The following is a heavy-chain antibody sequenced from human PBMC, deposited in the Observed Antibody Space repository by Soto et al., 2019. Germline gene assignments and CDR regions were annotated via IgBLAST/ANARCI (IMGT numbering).Heavy chain of an antibody. Sequence: LSCAASRCTVSSYAITLTRQAPGKGLEWVSAISGSGGSTYYADSVKGRFTISRDNSKNTLYLQMNSLRAEDTAVYFCAKPGYSSGWSVFAYWGHGTLVTVSS. CDR2: ISGSGGST. CDR1: RCTVSSYA. J-gene: IGHJ4*01. D-gene: IGHD6-19*01. V-gene: IGHV3-23*01. CDR3: AKPGYSSGWSVFAY.